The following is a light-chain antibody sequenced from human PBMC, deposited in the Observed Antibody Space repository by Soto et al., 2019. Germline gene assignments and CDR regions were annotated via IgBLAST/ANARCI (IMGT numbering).Light chain of an antibody. Sequence: QSALTQPPSASGSPGQSVAISCTGTSSDVGGNNYVSWYQQHPGKAPKLMVCEVTKRPSGVPDRFSGSKSGNTASLTVSGLQAEDETDYYCSSYAGSNNVIFGGGTQLTVL. CDR2: EVT. CDR3: SSYAGSNNVI. J-gene: IGLJ2*01. CDR1: SSDVGGNNY. V-gene: IGLV2-8*01.